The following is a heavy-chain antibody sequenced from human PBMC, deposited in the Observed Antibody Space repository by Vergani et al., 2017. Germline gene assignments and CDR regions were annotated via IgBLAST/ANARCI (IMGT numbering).Heavy chain of an antibody. CDR1: GYTFTSYD. J-gene: IGHJ4*02. Sequence: QVQLVQSGAEVKKPGASVKVSCKASGYTFTSYDINWVRQATGQGLEWMGWMNPNRGNKGYAQKFQGIFTMTRNTSISTAYMELSSLRSXDTAVDYCARGRGYSGSYSNNDYWGQGTLVTVSS. CDR2: MNPNRGNK. CDR3: ARGRGYSGSYSNNDY. D-gene: IGHD1-26*01. V-gene: IGHV1-8*01.